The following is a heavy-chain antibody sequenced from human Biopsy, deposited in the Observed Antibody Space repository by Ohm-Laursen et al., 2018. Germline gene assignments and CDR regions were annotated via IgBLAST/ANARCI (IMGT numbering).Heavy chain of an antibody. Sequence: ASVKVSCNASGYTFTGYHVHWVRQAPGQGLEWMGWINAKTGDTNYAQKFQGRVTMTRDTPISTAYVDLSSLRSDDTAVYYCTRGGYYYDSLAYYYWFDPWGQGTLVTVSS. CDR1: GYTFTGYH. V-gene: IGHV1-2*02. CDR2: INAKTGDT. D-gene: IGHD3-22*01. J-gene: IGHJ5*02. CDR3: TRGGYYYDSLAYYYWFDP.